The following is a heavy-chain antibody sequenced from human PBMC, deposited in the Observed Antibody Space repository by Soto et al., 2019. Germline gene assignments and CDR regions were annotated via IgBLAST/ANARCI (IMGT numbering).Heavy chain of an antibody. J-gene: IGHJ5*02. CDR1: GFTFSSYA. CDR3: AKSGGLGYCSSTSCPNWFDP. V-gene: IGHV3-23*01. D-gene: IGHD2-2*01. Sequence: PGGSLRLSCAASGFTFSSYAMSWVRQAPGKGLEWVSAISGSGGSTYYAESVKGRFTISRDNSKNTLYLQMNSLRAEDTAVYYCAKSGGLGYCSSTSCPNWFDPWGQGTLVTVSS. CDR2: ISGSGGST.